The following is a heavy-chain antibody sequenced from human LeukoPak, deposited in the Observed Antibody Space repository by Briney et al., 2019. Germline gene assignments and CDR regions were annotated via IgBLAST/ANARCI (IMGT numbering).Heavy chain of an antibody. V-gene: IGHV3-23*01. J-gene: IGHJ3*02. CDR3: AKGGSVTAPDDAFDI. CDR2: ISGNGGSP. Sequence: GGSLRLSCAASGFTFSTYAMSWVRQAPGKGLEWVSVISGNGGSPYYADSVKGRFTISRDNSKNTLYLPMNSLRAEDMGVYYCAKGGSVTAPDDAFDIWGQGTMVTVSS. CDR1: GFTFSTYA. D-gene: IGHD5/OR15-5a*01.